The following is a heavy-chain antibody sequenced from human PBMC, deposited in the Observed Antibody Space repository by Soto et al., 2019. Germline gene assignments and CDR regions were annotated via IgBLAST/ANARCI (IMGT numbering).Heavy chain of an antibody. V-gene: IGHV3-30*18. Sequence: GGSLRLSCAASGFTFSSYGMHWVRQAPGKGLEWVAVISYDGSNKYYADSVKGRFTISRDNSKNTLYLQMNSLRAEDTAVYYCAKDIGMGPWLFGFDPWGQGTLVTVSS. J-gene: IGHJ5*02. D-gene: IGHD3-22*01. CDR2: ISYDGSNK. CDR1: GFTFSSYG. CDR3: AKDIGMGPWLFGFDP.